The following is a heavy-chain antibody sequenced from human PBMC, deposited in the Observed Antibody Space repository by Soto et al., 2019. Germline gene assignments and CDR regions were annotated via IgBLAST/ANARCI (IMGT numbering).Heavy chain of an antibody. CDR2: ISWNSGNI. V-gene: IGHV3-9*01. J-gene: IGHJ4*02. Sequence: EVQLEESGGALVQPGRSLRLSCAASGFTFDDYAMHWVRQVLGKGLEWVSSISWNSGNIGYADSVKGRFTTSRDNAKNSRYMPMNSLRPEDTALYYCVRSKGGYSYGTPFDYWGQGTLVTVSS. CDR1: GFTFDDYA. D-gene: IGHD5-18*01. CDR3: VRSKGGYSYGTPFDY.